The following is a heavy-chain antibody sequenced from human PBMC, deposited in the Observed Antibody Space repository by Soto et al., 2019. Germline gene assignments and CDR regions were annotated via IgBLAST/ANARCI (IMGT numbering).Heavy chain of an antibody. V-gene: IGHV1-8*01. CDR1: GDTFTSDD. CDR3: ARGYGGNSGDY. CDR2: MNPNSGDT. D-gene: IGHD2-21*02. Sequence: QVQLVQSGAEVKKPGASVKVSCKASGDTFTSDDINWVRQATGQGPEWMGWMNPNSGDTHYAQTFQGRVTMTRNTSISTAYMELSSLRSEDTAMYYCARGYGGNSGDYWGQGTLVTVSS. J-gene: IGHJ4*02.